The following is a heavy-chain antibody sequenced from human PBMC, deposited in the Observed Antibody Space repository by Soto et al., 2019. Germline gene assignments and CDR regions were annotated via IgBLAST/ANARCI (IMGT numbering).Heavy chain of an antibody. D-gene: IGHD3-10*01. J-gene: IGHJ4*02. Sequence: ASVKVSCKASGYSFNAYYVQWVRQAPGEGLEWMGWINPSSGGTNYPQKFQGRVTMTRDTSINTAYMELSRLRSDDTAIYYCARGLSGDYWGLGTLVTVSS. CDR2: INPSSGGT. V-gene: IGHV1-2*02. CDR1: GYSFNAYY. CDR3: ARGLSGDY.